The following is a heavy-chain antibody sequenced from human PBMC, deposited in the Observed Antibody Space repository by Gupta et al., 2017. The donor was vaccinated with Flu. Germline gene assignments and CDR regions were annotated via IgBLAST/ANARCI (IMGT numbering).Heavy chain of an antibody. V-gene: IGHV3-48*03. J-gene: IGHJ4*02. CDR3: ARPSVWEDSSSWED. D-gene: IGHD6-13*01. CDR1: GFTFSSYE. CDR2: ISSSGSTI. Sequence: EVQLVESGGGLVQPGGSLRLSCAASGFTFSSYEMNWVRQAPGKGLEWGSYISSSGSTIYYAESVKGRFTISRDNAKNSLYLQMNSLRAEDTAVYYWARPSVWEDSSSWEDWGQGTLVTVSS.